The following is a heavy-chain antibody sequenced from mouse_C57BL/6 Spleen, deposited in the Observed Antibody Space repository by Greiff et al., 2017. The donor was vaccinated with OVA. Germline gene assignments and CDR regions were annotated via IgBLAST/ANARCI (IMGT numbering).Heavy chain of an antibody. V-gene: IGHV3-6*01. D-gene: IGHD2-12*01. Sequence: ESGPGLVKPSQSLSLTCSVTGYSITSGYYWNWIRQFPGNKLEWMGYISYDGSNNYNPSLKNRISITRDTSKNQFFLKLNSVTTEDTATYYCARLLGGGYFDYWGQGTTLTVSS. J-gene: IGHJ2*01. CDR2: ISYDGSN. CDR1: GYSITSGYY. CDR3: ARLLGGGYFDY.